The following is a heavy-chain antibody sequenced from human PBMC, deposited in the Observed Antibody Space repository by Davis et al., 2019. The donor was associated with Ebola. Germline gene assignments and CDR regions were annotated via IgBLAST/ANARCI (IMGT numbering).Heavy chain of an antibody. CDR2: INGYNGNT. J-gene: IGHJ6*02. CDR3: AREYTSRYYGMDV. V-gene: IGHV1-18*01. Sequence: ASVKVSCKTSGYTFSSYGISWVRQAPGQGLEWMGWINGYNGNTNYAQKLQGRVTMTTDTSTSTAYMELRSLISDDTAVYYCAREYTSRYYGMDVWGQGTTVTVSS. CDR1: GYTFSSYG. D-gene: IGHD6-13*01.